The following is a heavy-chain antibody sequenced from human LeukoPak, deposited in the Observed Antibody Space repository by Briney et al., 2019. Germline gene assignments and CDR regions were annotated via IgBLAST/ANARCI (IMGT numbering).Heavy chain of an antibody. D-gene: IGHD3-22*01. CDR3: AKAGSSGYYRSPFDY. CDR1: GFTVSSNY. V-gene: IGHV3-23*01. J-gene: IGHJ4*02. CDR2: ISGSGGST. Sequence: GGSLRLSCAASGFTVSSNYMSWVRQAPGKGLEWVSAISGSGGSTYYADSVKGRFTISRDNSKNTLYLQMNSLRAEDTAVYYCAKAGSSGYYRSPFDYWGQGTLVTVSS.